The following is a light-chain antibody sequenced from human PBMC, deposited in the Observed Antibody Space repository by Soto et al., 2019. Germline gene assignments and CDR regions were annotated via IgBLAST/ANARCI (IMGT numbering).Light chain of an antibody. CDR2: GAY. Sequence: EIVLTQSPGTLSFSPGERATLTCRASQSVSSSYLAWFQQKPGQAPRLLIYGAYSRATGIPDRFSGIGCGTFVSLTISRLEPEYLEVYYCQQYSNAPFTFGPGTKVAI. CDR1: QSVSSSY. J-gene: IGKJ3*01. CDR3: QQYSNAPFT. V-gene: IGKV3-20*01.